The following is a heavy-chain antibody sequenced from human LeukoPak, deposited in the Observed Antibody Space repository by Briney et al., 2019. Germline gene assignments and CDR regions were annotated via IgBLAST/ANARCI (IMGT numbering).Heavy chain of an antibody. J-gene: IGHJ4*02. CDR3: ARVGDYDYVWGSYRYTQTRKYYFDY. D-gene: IGHD3-16*02. Sequence: PSETLSLTCAVYGGSFSGYYWSWLRQPPGKGLEWIGEINHSGSTNYNPSLKSRVTISVDTSKNQFSLKLSSVTAADTAVYYCARVGDYDYVWGSYRYTQTRKYYFDYWGQGTLVTVSS. CDR2: INHSGST. V-gene: IGHV4-34*01. CDR1: GGSFSGYY.